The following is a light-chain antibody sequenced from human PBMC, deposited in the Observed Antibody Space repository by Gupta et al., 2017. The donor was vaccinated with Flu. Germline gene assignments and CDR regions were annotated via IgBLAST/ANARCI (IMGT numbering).Light chain of an antibody. CDR2: GAS. Sequence: PVTLSVSPGERATLSCGTSEAVGNFLAWYQQKPGQGPRLVIFGASTRAAGTPDRFNGSGSGTDFTLTINSLEPEDFAVYYCQQYDNSPRSFGHGTKVDI. CDR3: QQYDNSPRS. J-gene: IGKJ3*01. V-gene: IGKV3D-15*02. CDR1: EAVGNF.